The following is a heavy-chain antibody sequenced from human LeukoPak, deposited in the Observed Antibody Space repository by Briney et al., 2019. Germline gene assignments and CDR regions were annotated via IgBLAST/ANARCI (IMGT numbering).Heavy chain of an antibody. CDR3: ARTRTTVAPYFDY. V-gene: IGHV3-48*02. CDR1: GFTFSSYS. D-gene: IGHD4-23*01. CDR2: ISSSSSTI. J-gene: IGHJ4*02. Sequence: GGSLRLSCAASGFTFSSYSMNWVRQAPGKGLEWVSYISSSSSTIYYADSVKGRFTISGDNAKNSLYLQMNSLRDEDTAVYYCARTRTTVAPYFDYWGQGTLVTVSS.